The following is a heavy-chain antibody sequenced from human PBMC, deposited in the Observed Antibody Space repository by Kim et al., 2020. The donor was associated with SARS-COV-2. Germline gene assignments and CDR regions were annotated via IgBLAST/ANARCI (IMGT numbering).Heavy chain of an antibody. CDR1: GFTFSSYA. D-gene: IGHD3-22*01. V-gene: IGHV3-30-3*01. CDR3: ARGTYYYDSSGYYYPAY. Sequence: GGSLRLSCAASGFTFSSYAMHWVRQAPGKGLEWVAVISYDGSNKYYADSVKGRFTISRDNSKNTLYLQMNSLRAEDTAVYYCARGTYYYDSSGYYYPAYWGQGTLVTVSS. CDR2: ISYDGSNK. J-gene: IGHJ4*02.